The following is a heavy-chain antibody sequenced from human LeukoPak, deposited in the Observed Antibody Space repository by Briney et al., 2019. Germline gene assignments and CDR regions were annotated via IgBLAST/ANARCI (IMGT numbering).Heavy chain of an antibody. CDR1: GYTFTRYG. D-gene: IGHD2-15*01. CDR3: ARRSVVVSAAGDDAFDL. V-gene: IGHV1-18*01. Sequence: ASVKASCKASGYTFTRYGISWVRQAPGQGLEWMGWLNTYNGNTNYIQNLQGRFTMATDTSTRTAYMELGSLRYDDTAVYYCARRSVVVSAAGDDAFDLWGQGTMVTVSS. CDR2: LNTYNGNT. J-gene: IGHJ3*01.